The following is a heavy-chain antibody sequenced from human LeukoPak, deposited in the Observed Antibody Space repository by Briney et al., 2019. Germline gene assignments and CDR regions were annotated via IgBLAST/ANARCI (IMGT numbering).Heavy chain of an antibody. CDR2: IYPGDSDT. Sequence: GEALKISCKGSGYSFTSYWIGWVRQMPGKGLEWMGIIYPGDSDTRYSPSFQGQVTISADKSISTAYLQWSSLKASDTAMYYCARQYSNYYDSSGLGYFDYWGQGTLVTVSS. CDR1: GYSFTSYW. CDR3: ARQYSNYYDSSGLGYFDY. D-gene: IGHD3-22*01. V-gene: IGHV5-51*01. J-gene: IGHJ4*02.